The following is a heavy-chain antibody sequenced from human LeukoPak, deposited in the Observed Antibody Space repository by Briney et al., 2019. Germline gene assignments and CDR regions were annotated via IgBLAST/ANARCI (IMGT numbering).Heavy chain of an antibody. Sequence: PGGSLRLSCAASGFTFSDYYMSWVRQPPGKGLEWVANINQDGSEQYFVDSVRGRFTISRDNAKKSLSLQMNSLRAEDTAVYYCARDAGTVAAAGTYDYWGQGALVTVSS. CDR3: ARDAGTVAAAGTYDY. D-gene: IGHD6-13*01. V-gene: IGHV3-7*01. J-gene: IGHJ4*02. CDR2: INQDGSEQ. CDR1: GFTFSDYY.